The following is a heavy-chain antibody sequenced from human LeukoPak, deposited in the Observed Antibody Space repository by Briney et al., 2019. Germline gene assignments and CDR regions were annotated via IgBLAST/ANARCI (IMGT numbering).Heavy chain of an antibody. V-gene: IGHV2-70*11. Sequence: VSGPALVKPTQTLTLTCTFSGFSLSTSGMCVSWIRQPPGKALEWLARIDWDDDKYYSTSLKTRLTISKDTSKNQVVLTMTNMDPVDTATYYCARITTGYKNRYYFDYWGQGTLVTVSS. CDR1: GFSLSTSGMC. J-gene: IGHJ4*02. D-gene: IGHD5-24*01. CDR2: IDWDDDK. CDR3: ARITTGYKNRYYFDY.